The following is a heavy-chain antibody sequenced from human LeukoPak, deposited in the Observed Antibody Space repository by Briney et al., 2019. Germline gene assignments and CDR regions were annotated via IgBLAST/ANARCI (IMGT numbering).Heavy chain of an antibody. CDR2: INSDGSST. J-gene: IGHJ4*02. D-gene: IGHD3-22*01. CDR1: GFTFSNYW. Sequence: GGSLRLSCVASGFTFSNYWMHWVRQAPGKGLVWVSRINSDGSSTTYADSVKGRFTISRDNAENTLYLQMNSLRAEDTAVYYCARGSGYYDSSGLDYWGQGTLVTVSS. CDR3: ARGSGYYDSSGLDY. V-gene: IGHV3-74*01.